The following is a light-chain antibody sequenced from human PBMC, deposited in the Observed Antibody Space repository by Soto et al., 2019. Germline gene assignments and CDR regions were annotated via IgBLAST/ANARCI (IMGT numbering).Light chain of an antibody. Sequence: QSALTQPASVSGSHGQSITISCTGTTSNVGGFNLVSWYQQHPGKAPKLILYEVNTRPSGVSDRFSGSKSGNTASLSISGLQPEDEGDHYCCSYAGVTTVIFGGGTKLTVL. CDR2: EVN. J-gene: IGLJ2*01. CDR3: CSYAGVTTVI. CDR1: TSNVGGFNL. V-gene: IGLV2-23*02.